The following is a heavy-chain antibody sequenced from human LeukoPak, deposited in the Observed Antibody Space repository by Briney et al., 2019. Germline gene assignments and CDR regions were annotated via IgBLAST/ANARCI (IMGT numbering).Heavy chain of an antibody. CDR1: GFTFRDAW. Sequence: GGSLRLSCAASGFTFRDAWMSWVRQAPGKGLEWVGHIKSKTDGGTTDYAAPVKGRITISRDDSINTLYLQMNSLKNEDTAMYYCTTEYWGAFNYWGQGALVTVSS. D-gene: IGHD7-27*01. J-gene: IGHJ4*02. CDR2: IKSKTDGGTT. V-gene: IGHV3-15*01. CDR3: TTEYWGAFNY.